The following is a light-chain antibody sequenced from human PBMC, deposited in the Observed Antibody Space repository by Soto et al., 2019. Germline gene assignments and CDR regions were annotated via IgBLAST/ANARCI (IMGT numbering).Light chain of an antibody. CDR3: SSYAGGNNVV. CDR1: SSDVGKYDY. CDR2: EVT. Sequence: QSALTQPPSASGSPGQSVTISCTGTSSDVGKYDYVSWFQHHPGKAPKLMIYEVTKRPSGVPDRFSGSKSGNTASLTVSGLQDEDEADFYCSSYAGGNNVVFGGGTKLTVL. V-gene: IGLV2-8*01. J-gene: IGLJ3*02.